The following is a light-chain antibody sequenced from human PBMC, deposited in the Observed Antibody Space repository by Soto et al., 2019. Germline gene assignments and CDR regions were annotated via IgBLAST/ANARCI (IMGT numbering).Light chain of an antibody. CDR2: DND. CDR1: SSNIGNNY. V-gene: IGLV1-51*01. Sequence: QSVLTQPPSVSAAPGQKVTISCSGSSSNIGNNYVSWYQHLPGTAPKLLIYDNDKRPSGIPDRFSGSKSGASATLDITGLQTGDEADIYCLTWDSSLSGAVFGTGTKV. J-gene: IGLJ1*01. CDR3: LTWDSSLSGAV.